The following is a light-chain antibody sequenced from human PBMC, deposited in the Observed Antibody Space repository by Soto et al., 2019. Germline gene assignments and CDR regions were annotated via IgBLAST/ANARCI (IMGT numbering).Light chain of an antibody. CDR2: YAS. CDR1: QSVSNN. V-gene: IGKV3D-15*01. J-gene: IGKJ2*01. Sequence: EIVMTQSPATLSASPGERVTLSCRASQSVSNNLAWYQQKPGQSPRLLVYYASTRATGIPARFSGSGSGTEFPLTISSLQSEDFAVYHCQQYKTWPMYTFGQGTHLEI. CDR3: QQYKTWPMYT.